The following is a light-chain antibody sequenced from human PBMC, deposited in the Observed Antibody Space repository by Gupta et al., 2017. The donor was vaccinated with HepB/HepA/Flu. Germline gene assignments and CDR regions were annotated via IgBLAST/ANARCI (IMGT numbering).Light chain of an antibody. CDR1: QSVLYSSNNKNY. CDR2: WAS. V-gene: IGKV4-1*01. J-gene: IGKJ2*04. CDR3: QQYYSTPCS. Sequence: DIVMTQSPDSLAVSLGERATINCKSSQSVLYSSNNKNYLAWYQQKPGQPPKLLIYWASTRESGVPDRFSGSESGTDFTLTIGSLQAEDVAVYYCQQYYSTPCSFGQGTKLEIK.